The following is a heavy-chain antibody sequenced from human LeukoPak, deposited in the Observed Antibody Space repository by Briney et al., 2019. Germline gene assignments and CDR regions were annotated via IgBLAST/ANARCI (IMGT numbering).Heavy chain of an antibody. CDR3: ARFPEP. CDR1: GFSFSNYS. V-gene: IGHV3-21*06. CDR2: ISTSGIYT. J-gene: IGHJ4*02. Sequence: GGSLRLSCAAPGFSFSNYSMNWVRQSPGKGLEWVSSISTSGIYTYYADSVEGRFTISRDNAKNSVYLQMNSLRAEDTALYYCARFPEPWGQGTLVTVSS.